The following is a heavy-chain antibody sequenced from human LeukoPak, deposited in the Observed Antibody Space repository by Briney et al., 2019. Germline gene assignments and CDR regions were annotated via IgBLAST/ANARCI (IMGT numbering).Heavy chain of an antibody. J-gene: IGHJ4*02. V-gene: IGHV3-23*01. CDR1: GFTFSSYA. Sequence: GGSLRLSCAASGFTFSSYAMSWVRLAPGKGLEWVSTITGGGDTTYYADSVKGRFTISRDNSKNTLYLQMNSLRAEDTAVYFCAKPAMAVAGNYFDYWGQGTLVTVSS. CDR3: AKPAMAVAGNYFDY. CDR2: ITGGGDTT. D-gene: IGHD6-19*01.